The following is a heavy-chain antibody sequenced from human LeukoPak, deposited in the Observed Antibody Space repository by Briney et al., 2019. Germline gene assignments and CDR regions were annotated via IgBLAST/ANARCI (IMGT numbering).Heavy chain of an antibody. J-gene: IGHJ3*02. CDR3: AKVFTSQRDDALDI. CDR2: INPNSGGT. CDR1: GYTFTGYY. Sequence: ASVKVSCKASGYTFTGYYMHWVRQAPGQGLEWMGWINPNSGGTNYAQKFQGRVTMTRDTSISTAYMELSRLRSDDTALYYCAKVFTSQRDDALDIWGQGTLVAVSS. V-gene: IGHV1-2*02.